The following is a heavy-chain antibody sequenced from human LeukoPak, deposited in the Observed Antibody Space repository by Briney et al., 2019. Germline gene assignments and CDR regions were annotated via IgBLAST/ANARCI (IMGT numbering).Heavy chain of an antibody. V-gene: IGHV3-21*01. Sequence: GGSLRLSCAASGFTFSSYSMNWVRQAPGKGLEWVSSISGSSSSYIYYADSVKGRFTISRDNAKNSLYLQMNSLRAEDTAVYYCARGAAAVISNWFDPWGQGTLVTVSS. CDR3: ARGAAAVISNWFDP. J-gene: IGHJ5*02. CDR1: GFTFSSYS. D-gene: IGHD2-2*02. CDR2: ISGSSSSYI.